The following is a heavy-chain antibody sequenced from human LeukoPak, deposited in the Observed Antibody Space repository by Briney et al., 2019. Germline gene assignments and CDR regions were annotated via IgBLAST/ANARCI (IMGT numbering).Heavy chain of an antibody. V-gene: IGHV3-21*01. D-gene: IGHD2-15*01. CDR2: ISSSSSYI. Sequence: GGSLRLSCAASGFTFSTYSMNWVRQAPGKGLEWVSSISSSSSYIFYADSVKGRFTISRDNAKNSLDLQMNSLRAEDTAVYYCARGYCSGGSCYLNAFDIWGQGTMVTVSS. CDR1: GFTFSTYS. CDR3: ARGYCSGGSCYLNAFDI. J-gene: IGHJ3*02.